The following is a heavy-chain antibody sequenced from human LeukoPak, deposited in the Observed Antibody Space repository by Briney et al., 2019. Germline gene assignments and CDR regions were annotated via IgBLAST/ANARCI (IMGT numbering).Heavy chain of an antibody. CDR1: GFTFNSYA. CDR2: ISGSGGGT. J-gene: IGHJ4*02. CDR3: AKDLGGYRNNYFDY. D-gene: IGHD3-16*01. V-gene: IGHV3-23*01. Sequence: GGSLRLSCAASGFTFNSYAMSWVRQAPEKGLEWVATISGSGGGTYYADSVKGRFTISRDDSKNTLYLQMNSLRAEDTAVYYCAKDLGGYRNNYFDYWGQGTLVTVSS.